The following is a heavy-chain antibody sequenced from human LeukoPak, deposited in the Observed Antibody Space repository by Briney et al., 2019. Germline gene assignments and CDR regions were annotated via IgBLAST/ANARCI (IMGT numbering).Heavy chain of an antibody. D-gene: IGHD3-3*01. CDR2: ISWNSGSI. J-gene: IGHJ5*02. Sequence: PGRSLRLSCAASGFTFDDYAMHWVRQAPGKGLEWVSGISWNSGSIGYADSAKGRFTISRDNAKNSLYLQMNSLRAEDTALYYCAKANRERFLEWLFQAWGQGTLVTVSS. CDR1: GFTFDDYA. CDR3: AKANRERFLEWLFQA. V-gene: IGHV3-9*01.